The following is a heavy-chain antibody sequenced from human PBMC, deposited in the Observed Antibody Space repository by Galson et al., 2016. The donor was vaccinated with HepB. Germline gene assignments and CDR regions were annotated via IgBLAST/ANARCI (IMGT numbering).Heavy chain of an antibody. Sequence: SETLSLTCAVYGGSFSTYYWSWFRQPPGKGLEWIGEITHSGSTNYNPSLKSRVAMSVDTPKNQFSLSLTSVTAADTAVYFCARARIDPWGQGSLVTVSS. V-gene: IGHV4-34*01. J-gene: IGHJ5*02. CDR2: ITHSGST. D-gene: IGHD1-14*01. CDR3: ARARIDP. CDR1: GGSFSTYY.